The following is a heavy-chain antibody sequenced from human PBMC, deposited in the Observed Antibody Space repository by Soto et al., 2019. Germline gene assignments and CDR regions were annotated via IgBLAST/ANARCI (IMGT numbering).Heavy chain of an antibody. J-gene: IGHJ5*02. Sequence: ASVKVSCKASGYTFTSYGISWVRQAPGQGLEWMGWISAYNGNTNYAQKLQGRVTMTTDTSTSTAYMELRSLRSDDTAVYYCARGNVLMVYATSASWFDPWGQGTLVTVSS. V-gene: IGHV1-18*01. CDR1: GYTFTSYG. D-gene: IGHD2-8*01. CDR2: ISAYNGNT. CDR3: ARGNVLMVYATSASWFDP.